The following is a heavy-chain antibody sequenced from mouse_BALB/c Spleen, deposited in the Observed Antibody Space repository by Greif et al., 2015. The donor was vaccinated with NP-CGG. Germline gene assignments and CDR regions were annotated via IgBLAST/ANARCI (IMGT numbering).Heavy chain of an antibody. V-gene: IGHV2-9*02. J-gene: IGHJ4*01. CDR2: IWAGGST. CDR3: ARGLYDDIWYYYAMDY. D-gene: IGHD2-3*01. CDR1: GFSLTSYG. Sequence: QVQLKQSGPGLVAPSQSLSITCTVSGFSLTSYGVHWVRQPPGKGLEWLGVIWAGGSTNYNSALMSRLSISKDNSKSXVFLKMNSLQTDDTAMYYCARGLYDDIWYYYAMDYWGQGTSVTVSS.